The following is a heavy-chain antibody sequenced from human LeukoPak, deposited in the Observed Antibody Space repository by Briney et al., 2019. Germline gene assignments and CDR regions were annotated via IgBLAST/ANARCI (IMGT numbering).Heavy chain of an antibody. J-gene: IGHJ4*02. CDR3: ARGCVGATCTDFDY. CDR2: INHSGST. V-gene: IGHV4-39*07. D-gene: IGHD1-26*01. CDR1: GGSVSSGSYY. Sequence: PSETLSLTCTVSGGSVSSGSYYWSWIRQPPGKGLEWIGEINHSGSTNYNPSLKSRVTISVDTSKNQFSLKLSSVTAADTAVYYCARGCVGATCTDFDYWGQGTLVTVSS.